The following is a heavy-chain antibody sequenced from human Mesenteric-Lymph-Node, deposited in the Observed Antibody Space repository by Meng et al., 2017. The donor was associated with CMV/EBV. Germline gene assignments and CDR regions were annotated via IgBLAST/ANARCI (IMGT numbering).Heavy chain of an antibody. CDR3: ARVLGVYYDSSGSTNDY. Sequence: GESLKISCAASGFTVSSNYMSWVRQAPGKGLEWVSVIYSGGSTYYADSVKGRFTISRDNSKNTLYLQMNSLRAEDTAVYYCARVLGVYYDSSGSTNDYWGQGTLVTVSS. J-gene: IGHJ4*02. D-gene: IGHD3-22*01. CDR2: IYSGGST. V-gene: IGHV3-53*01. CDR1: GFTVSSNY.